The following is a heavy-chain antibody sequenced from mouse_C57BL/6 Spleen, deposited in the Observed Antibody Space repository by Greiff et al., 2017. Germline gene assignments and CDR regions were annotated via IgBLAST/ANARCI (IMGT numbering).Heavy chain of an antibody. CDR2: IYPGDGDT. CDR3: ARGYDYDGAWFAY. CDR1: GYAFSSYW. J-gene: IGHJ3*01. D-gene: IGHD2-4*01. V-gene: IGHV1-80*01. Sequence: QVQLQQSGAELVKPGASVKISCKASGYAFSSYWMNWVKQRPGKGLEWIGQIYPGDGDTNYNGQFKGKATLTADKSSSTAYMQLSSLTSEDSAVYFCARGYDYDGAWFAYWGQGTLVTVSA.